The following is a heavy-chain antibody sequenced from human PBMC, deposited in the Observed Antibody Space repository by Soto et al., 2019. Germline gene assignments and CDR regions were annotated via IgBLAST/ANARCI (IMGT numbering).Heavy chain of an antibody. CDR3: ARSSGWRQVVGYKYGLDV. J-gene: IGHJ6*02. V-gene: IGHV3-11*06. D-gene: IGHD5-18*01. CDR2: ISGSGSFT. Sequence: QEYLVESGGGLVKPGGSLRLSCALSGFTVSDHYLTWIRQAPGRGLEWIAYISGSGSFTNYADSVKGRFIISRDIAQNSMYLQINSLRAEDTAVYYCARSSGWRQVVGYKYGLDVWGQGTADTVSS. CDR1: GFTVSDHY.